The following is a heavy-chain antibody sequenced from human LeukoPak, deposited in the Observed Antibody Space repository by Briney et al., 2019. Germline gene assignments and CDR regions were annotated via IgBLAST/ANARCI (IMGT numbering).Heavy chain of an antibody. Sequence: GGSLRLSCAASGFTFSSYSMNWVRQAPGKGLEWVSSISGSSTYIYYADSMKGRFTISRDNAKNSLYLQMNSLRAEDTAVYYCARESLSSWGYFDYWGQGTLVTVSS. CDR3: ARESLSSWGYFDY. V-gene: IGHV3-21*01. CDR1: GFTFSSYS. J-gene: IGHJ4*02. CDR2: ISGSSTYI. D-gene: IGHD6-13*01.